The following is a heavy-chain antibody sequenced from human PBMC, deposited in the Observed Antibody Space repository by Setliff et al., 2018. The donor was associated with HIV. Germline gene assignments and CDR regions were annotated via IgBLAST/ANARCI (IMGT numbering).Heavy chain of an antibody. Sequence: ASVKVSCKASGYNLHNYGITWVRQAPGQGLEWMGWINTHTGNTNSAQRFQGRVTMTTDTSTSTAYMELRSLRSDDTAVYYCARDRMERGQQPIRWRAYDAFDIWGQGTMVTVSS. CDR3: ARDRMERGQQPIRWRAYDAFDI. CDR1: GYNLHNYG. J-gene: IGHJ3*02. CDR2: INTHTGNT. D-gene: IGHD6-13*01. V-gene: IGHV1-18*01.